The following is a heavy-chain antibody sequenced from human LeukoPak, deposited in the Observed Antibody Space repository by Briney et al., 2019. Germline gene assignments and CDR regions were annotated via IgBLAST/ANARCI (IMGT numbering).Heavy chain of an antibody. CDR3: ARGVDTAMVTRIDY. D-gene: IGHD5-18*01. J-gene: IGHJ4*02. CDR1: GGTFSCYA. CDR2: IIPILGIA. V-gene: IGHV1-69*04. Sequence: GASVKVSCKASGGTFSCYAISWVRQAPGQGLEWMGRIIPILGIANYAQKFQGRVTITADKSTSTAYMELSSLRSEDTAVYYCARGVDTAMVTRIDYWGQGTLVTVSS.